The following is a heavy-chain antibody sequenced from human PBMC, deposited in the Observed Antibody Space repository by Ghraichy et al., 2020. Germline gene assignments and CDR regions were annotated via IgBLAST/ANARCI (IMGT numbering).Heavy chain of an antibody. CDR3: ARRTFYDSTYFDY. J-gene: IGHJ4*02. V-gene: IGHV4-39*01. CDR2: IYYSGST. Sequence: SETLSLTCTVSGGSISSSSYYWGWIRQPPGKGLEWIGSIYYSGSTYYNPSLKSRVTISVDTSKNQFSLKLSSVTAADTAVYYCARRTFYDSTYFDYWGQGTLVTVSS. D-gene: IGHD3-22*01. CDR1: GGSISSSSYY.